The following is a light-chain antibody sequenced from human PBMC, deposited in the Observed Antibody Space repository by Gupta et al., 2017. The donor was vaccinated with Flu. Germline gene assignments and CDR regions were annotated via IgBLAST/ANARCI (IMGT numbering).Light chain of an antibody. V-gene: IGKV3-11*01. CDR2: DAS. CDR1: QSVSSY. J-gene: IGKJ4*01. CDR3: QQRSNWPPRT. Sequence: VLTQSPATPSVSPRERATLSCRASQSVSSYLAWYQQKPGQAPRLLIYDASNRATGIPARFSGSGSGTDFTLTISSLEPEDFAVYYCQQRSNWPPRTFGGGTKVEIK.